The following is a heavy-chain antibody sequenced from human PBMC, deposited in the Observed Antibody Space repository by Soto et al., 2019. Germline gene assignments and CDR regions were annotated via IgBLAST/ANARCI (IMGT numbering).Heavy chain of an antibody. D-gene: IGHD1-7*01. CDR1: GYSFTTYV. CDR3: ARDRDWNSAY. V-gene: IGHV1-18*01. Sequence: GSVKVSCKASGYSFTTYVMTWVRQAPGQGLEWMGWISTDKGNTKYAQNFQSRATLTTDTSTSTAYMELRSLRSDDTAVYYSARDRDWNSAYRGQGTLVPGPS. CDR2: ISTDKGNT. J-gene: IGHJ4*02.